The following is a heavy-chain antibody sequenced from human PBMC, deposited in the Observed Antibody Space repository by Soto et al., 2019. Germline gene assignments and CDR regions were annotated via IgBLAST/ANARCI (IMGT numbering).Heavy chain of an antibody. D-gene: IGHD5-18*01. J-gene: IGHJ4*02. Sequence: GGSLRLSCAASGFTFSSYGMHWVRQAPGKGLEWVAVIWYDGSNKYYADSVKGRFTISRDNSKNTLYLQMNSLRAEDTAVYYCARDLHSYGYGFDYWGQGTLVTVSS. CDR2: IWYDGSNK. CDR3: ARDLHSYGYGFDY. CDR1: GFTFSSYG. V-gene: IGHV3-33*01.